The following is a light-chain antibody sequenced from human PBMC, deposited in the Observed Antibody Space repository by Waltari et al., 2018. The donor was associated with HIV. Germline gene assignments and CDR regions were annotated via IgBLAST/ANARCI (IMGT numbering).Light chain of an antibody. CDR1: QNIDNH. CDR3: HQTYSLPHT. V-gene: IGKV1-39*01. J-gene: IGKJ5*01. Sequence: DIEMTQSTSSLSASVGDRVAITCRASQNIDNHLNSYQVTPGEAPKLLIFGASSLHSGCPSTFSGNESATDFTLTFSSLQPEDFATYFCHQTYSLPHTFGQGTRLDIK. CDR2: GAS.